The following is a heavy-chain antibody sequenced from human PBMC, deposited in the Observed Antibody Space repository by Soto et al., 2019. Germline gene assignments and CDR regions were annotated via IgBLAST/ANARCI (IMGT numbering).Heavy chain of an antibody. V-gene: IGHV4-39*01. CDR1: GGSISSSSYY. D-gene: IGHD3-22*01. Sequence: PSETLSLTCTVSGGSISSSSYYWGWIRQPPGKGLEWIGSIYYSGSTYYNPSLKGRVTISVDTSKNQFSLKLSSVTAADTAGYYCARPRTYYYDSSGYGNFDYWGQGTLVTVSS. CDR2: IYYSGST. CDR3: ARPRTYYYDSSGYGNFDY. J-gene: IGHJ4*02.